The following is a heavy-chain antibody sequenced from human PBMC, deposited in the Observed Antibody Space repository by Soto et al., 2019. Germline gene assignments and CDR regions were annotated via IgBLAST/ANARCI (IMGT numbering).Heavy chain of an antibody. CDR2: ISDDGSNK. D-gene: IGHD3-16*01. CDR1: GFTFSSYA. J-gene: IGHJ6*02. CDR3: ARGGPRSTYYYYGMDV. Sequence: QVQLVESGGGVVQPGRSLRLPCAASGFTFSSYAMHWVRQAPGKGLEWVAVISDDGSNKYYADSVKGRFTISRDNSKNTLYLQMNSLRAEDTAVYYCARGGPRSTYYYYGMDVWGQGTTVTVSS. V-gene: IGHV3-30-3*01.